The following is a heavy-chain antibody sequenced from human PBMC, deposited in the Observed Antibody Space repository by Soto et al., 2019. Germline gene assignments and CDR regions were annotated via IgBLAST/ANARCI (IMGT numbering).Heavy chain of an antibody. J-gene: IGHJ5*02. V-gene: IGHV4-34*01. CDR3: ASIYCSGGSCYSEWNWFDP. Sequence: SETLSLTCAVYGGSFSGYYWSWIRQAPGKGLEWIGEINHSGSTNYNPSLKSRVTISVDTSKNQFSLKLSSVTAADTAVYYCASIYCSGGSCYSEWNWFDPWGQGTLVTVSS. CDR2: INHSGST. CDR1: GGSFSGYY. D-gene: IGHD2-15*01.